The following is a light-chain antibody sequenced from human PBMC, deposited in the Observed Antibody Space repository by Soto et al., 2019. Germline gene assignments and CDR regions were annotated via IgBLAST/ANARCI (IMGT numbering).Light chain of an antibody. CDR1: SSNIGRNT. V-gene: IGLV1-44*01. CDR2: SND. Sequence: QSVVTQPPSASGTPGQRVTIACSGSSSNIGRNTVHWYQQLPGTAPKLLIYSNDQRPSGVPDRFSGSKSGSSASLAISGLQSEDEADYYCAAWDDSLNRVVFGGGTKLTVL. J-gene: IGLJ2*01. CDR3: AAWDDSLNRVV.